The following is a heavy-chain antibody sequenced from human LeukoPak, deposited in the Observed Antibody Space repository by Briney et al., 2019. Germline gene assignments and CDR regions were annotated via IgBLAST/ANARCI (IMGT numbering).Heavy chain of an antibody. Sequence: ASVKVSCKASGYTFAGHYMHWVRQAPGQGREWMGWINPNSGVTNYAQKFQGRVTMTRDTSISTAYMELSRLISDDTAVYYCARGTTRVGYWSGGSCYNSGFDMWGRGTMVSVSS. CDR1: GYTFAGHY. CDR3: ARGTTRVGYWSGGSCYNSGFDM. V-gene: IGHV1-2*02. CDR2: INPNSGVT. J-gene: IGHJ3*02. D-gene: IGHD2-15*01.